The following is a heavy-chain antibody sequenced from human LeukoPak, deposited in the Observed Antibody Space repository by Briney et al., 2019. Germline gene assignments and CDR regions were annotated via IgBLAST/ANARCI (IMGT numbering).Heavy chain of an antibody. D-gene: IGHD1-1*01. CDR3: ATTFSEGGISWYFDL. V-gene: IGHV3-30*02. CDR1: GFTFRDYG. Sequence: GGSLRLSCAASGFTFRDYGMHWVRQAPGKGLEWVASVRDDGSNKYHTDSVKGRLTIFRDNSKNTLFLQMNSLTFEDTGVYYCATTFSEGGISWYFDLWGRGTLVTVSS. J-gene: IGHJ2*01. CDR2: VRDDGSNK.